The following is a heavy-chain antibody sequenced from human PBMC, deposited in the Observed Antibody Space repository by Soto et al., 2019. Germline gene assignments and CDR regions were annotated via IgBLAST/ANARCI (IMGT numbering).Heavy chain of an antibody. CDR1: GYTFTSYG. V-gene: IGHV1-18*01. CDR2: ISAYNGNT. CDR3: ARGGGYNNSYFDD. J-gene: IGHJ4*02. Sequence: QVQLVQSGAEVKKPGASVKVSCKASGYTFTSYGISWVRQAPGQGLEWMGWISAYNGNTNYAQKLQGRVTMTTDTTTSTASMDLRSLRSDDTAVSYYARGGGYNNSYFDDWGQGILVAVSS. D-gene: IGHD3-16*01.